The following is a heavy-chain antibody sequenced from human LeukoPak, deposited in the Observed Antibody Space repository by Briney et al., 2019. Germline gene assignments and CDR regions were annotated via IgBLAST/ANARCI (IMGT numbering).Heavy chain of an antibody. Sequence: SETLSLTCTVSGGSISSSSYYWGWIRQPPGKGLEWIGEINHSGSTNYNPSLKSRITISVDTSKNQFSLKLSSVTAADTAVYYCARLARGNWGQGTLVTVSS. J-gene: IGHJ4*02. CDR3: ARLARGN. V-gene: IGHV4-39*07. CDR1: GGSISSSSYY. CDR2: INHSGST.